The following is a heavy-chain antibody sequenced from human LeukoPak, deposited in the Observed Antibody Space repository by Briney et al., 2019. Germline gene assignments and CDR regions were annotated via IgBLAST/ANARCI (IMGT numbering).Heavy chain of an antibody. J-gene: IGHJ6*03. CDR3: ARGRDDLLGYFYLDV. D-gene: IGHD3-9*01. V-gene: IGHV4-59*01. CDR2: IYSSGAT. Sequence: SETLSLTCAVSGDSISRYYWSWIRQPPGKGLEYIGYIYSSGATNYSPSLASRVTISLDTSKNHFSLELSAVTAADTAVYYCARGRDDLLGYFYLDVWGKGTTVTVSS. CDR1: GDSISRYY.